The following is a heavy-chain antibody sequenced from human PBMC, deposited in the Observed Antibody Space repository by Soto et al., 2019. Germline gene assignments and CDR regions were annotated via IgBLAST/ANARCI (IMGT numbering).Heavy chain of an antibody. CDR2: ISGSGGNK. D-gene: IGHD5-18*01. CDR1: GFTFSSYA. V-gene: IGHV3-23*01. CDR3: GSSGRGDFTAMVNYFYYGMDV. Sequence: LRLSCAASGFTFSSYAMSWVRQAPGRGLEWVSAISGSGGNKYYADSVKGRFTVSRDNSKNTLYLQMNSLRAEDTAVYYCGSSGRGDFTAMVNYFYYGMDVWGQGTTVTVSS. J-gene: IGHJ6*02.